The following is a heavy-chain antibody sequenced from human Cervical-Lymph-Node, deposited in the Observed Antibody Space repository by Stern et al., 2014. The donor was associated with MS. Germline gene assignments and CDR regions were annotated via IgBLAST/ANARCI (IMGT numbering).Heavy chain of an antibody. Sequence: EVQLVESGGGLVQPGGSLRLSCEASEFTFSSYWMSWVRQAPGKGLEWVANIKQDGSEKYYVDSVKGRFTISRDNAKNSLYLQMNRLRDEDTAVYYCARDCSHGSCYSQYYYGMDVWGQGTTVTVSS. CDR1: EFTFSSYW. CDR3: ARDCSHGSCYSQYYYGMDV. V-gene: IGHV3-7*01. D-gene: IGHD2-15*01. J-gene: IGHJ6*02. CDR2: IKQDGSEK.